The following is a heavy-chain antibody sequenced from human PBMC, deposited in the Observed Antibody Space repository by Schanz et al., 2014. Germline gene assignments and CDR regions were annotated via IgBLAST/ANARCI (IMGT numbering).Heavy chain of an antibody. D-gene: IGHD3-10*01. Sequence: QLQLQESGPGLVIPSETLSLTCTVSGGSISSSTYYWGWIRQPPGKGPEWIGTIDDTGSTYYTPSLRGRLPMPVDTSKTQLSVQLTSVTAADTAVYYCARLMVPGWFDPWGQGQLVTVSS. CDR1: GGSISSSTYY. CDR3: ARLMVPGWFDP. J-gene: IGHJ5*02. CDR2: IDDTGST. V-gene: IGHV4-39*01.